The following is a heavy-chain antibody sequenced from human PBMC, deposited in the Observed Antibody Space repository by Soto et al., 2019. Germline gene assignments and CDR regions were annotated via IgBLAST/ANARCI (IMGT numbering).Heavy chain of an antibody. Sequence: GWPLRLFWSASEFTFSSYAMHWVLNSPVKGLEWVSGISWNSGSIGYADSVKGRFTISRDNAKNSLYLQMNSLRAEDTALYYCAKAHGRYCTNGVCYTEHWGQGTLVTVSS. CDR3: AKAHGRYCTNGVCYTEH. D-gene: IGHD2-8*01. CDR2: ISWNSGSI. V-gene: IGHV3-9*01. J-gene: IGHJ4*02. CDR1: EFTFSSYA.